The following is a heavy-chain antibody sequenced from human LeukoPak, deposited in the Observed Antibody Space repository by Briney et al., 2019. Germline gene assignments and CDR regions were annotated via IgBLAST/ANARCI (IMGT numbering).Heavy chain of an antibody. CDR2: TRNKANSYTT. CDR1: GFTFSDHC. CDR3: AIGRVTTLYYFDY. D-gene: IGHD4-17*01. J-gene: IGHJ4*02. Sequence: PGGSLRLSCAASGFTFSDHCMDWVRQPPGKGREWVGGTRNKANSYTTEYAASVKGRFTISRDYSKNSLYLQTNSRQTKNTAMYYCAIGRVTTLYYFDYWGQGTLVTVSS. V-gene: IGHV3-72*01.